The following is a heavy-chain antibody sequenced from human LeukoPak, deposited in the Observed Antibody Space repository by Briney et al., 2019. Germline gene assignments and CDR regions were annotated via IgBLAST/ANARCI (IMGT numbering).Heavy chain of an antibody. Sequence: PSETLSLTCTVSGGSVSSGTYYWSWIRQPPGKGLEWIGYIYYSGSTNYNPSLKSRVTISVDTSKNQFSLKLSSVTAADTAVYYCARSENSYDILTGFHQPYYFDYWGQGTLVTVSS. J-gene: IGHJ4*02. CDR2: IYYSGST. CDR1: GGSVSSGTYY. D-gene: IGHD3-9*01. V-gene: IGHV4-61*01. CDR3: ARSENSYDILTGFHQPYYFDY.